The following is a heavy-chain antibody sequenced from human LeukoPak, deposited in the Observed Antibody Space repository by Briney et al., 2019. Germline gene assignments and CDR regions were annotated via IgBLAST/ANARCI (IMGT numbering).Heavy chain of an antibody. CDR2: IIGSSGDT. CDR1: GFSLTNFA. J-gene: IGHJ6*03. Sequence: GGSLRLSCAASGFSLTNFAMSWVRQAPGKGLEWVSLIIGSSGDTFYADSVKGRFTISRDNSKNRLYLQMNSLGAEDTAVYYCARDAQWLVPEGYFYYMDVWGKGTTVTVSS. V-gene: IGHV3-23*01. D-gene: IGHD6-19*01. CDR3: ARDAQWLVPEGYFYYMDV.